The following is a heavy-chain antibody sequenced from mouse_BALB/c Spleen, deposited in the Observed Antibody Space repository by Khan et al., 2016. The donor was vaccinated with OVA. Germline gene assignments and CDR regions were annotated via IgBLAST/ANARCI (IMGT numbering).Heavy chain of an antibody. CDR1: GFTFSTYG. Sequence: EVELVESGGDLVKPGGSLKLSCAASGFTFSTYGMSWVRQTPDKRLEWVATVSTGGGYTYYPDSVKVRFSISRDNAKTTLYLQKRCLKSEDTAMFYCTRLAYYYNSEGFAYWGQGTLVTVSA. V-gene: IGHV5-6*01. D-gene: IGHD1-1*01. CDR3: TRLAYYYNSEGFAY. J-gene: IGHJ3*01. CDR2: VSTGGGYT.